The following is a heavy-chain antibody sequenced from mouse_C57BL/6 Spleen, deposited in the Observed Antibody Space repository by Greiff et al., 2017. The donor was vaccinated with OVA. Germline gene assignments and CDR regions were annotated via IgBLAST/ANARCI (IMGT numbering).Heavy chain of an antibody. D-gene: IGHD1-1*01. V-gene: IGHV1-82*01. CDR3: ARSGTTVVAFDY. CDR1: GYAFSSSW. CDR2: IYPGDGDT. Sequence: ESGPELVKPGASVKISCKASGYAFSSSWMNWVKQRPGKGLEWIGRIYPGDGDTNYNGKFKGKATLTADKSSSTAYMQLSSLTSEDSAVYFCARSGTTVVAFDYWGQGTTLTVSS. J-gene: IGHJ2*01.